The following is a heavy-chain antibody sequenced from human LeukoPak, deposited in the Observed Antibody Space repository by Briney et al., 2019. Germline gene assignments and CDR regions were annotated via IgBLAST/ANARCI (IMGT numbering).Heavy chain of an antibody. CDR3: ARGPCSGSYFGDTKFDY. J-gene: IGHJ4*02. D-gene: IGHD1-26*01. CDR2: ISSNGGST. CDR1: GFTFSSYA. Sequence: GGSLRLSCAASGFTFSSYAMHWVRQAPGKGLEYVSAISSNGGSTYYANSVKGRFTISRDNSKNTLYLQMGSLRAEDMAVYYCARGPCSGSYFGDTKFDYWGQGTLVTVSS. V-gene: IGHV3-64*01.